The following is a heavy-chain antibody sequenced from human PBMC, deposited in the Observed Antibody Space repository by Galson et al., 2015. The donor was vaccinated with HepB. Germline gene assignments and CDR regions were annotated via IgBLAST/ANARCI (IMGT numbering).Heavy chain of an antibody. CDR2: ISGSGDST. J-gene: IGHJ2*01. V-gene: IGHV3-23*01. CDR1: GFSFSSYA. CDR3: ASPYYDFWSGYYTVWYFDL. D-gene: IGHD3-3*01. Sequence: SLRLSCAASGFSFSSYAMSWVRQAPGKGLEWVSAISGSGDSTYYGDSVKGRFTNSRDNSKNTLYLQMNSLRAEDTAVYYCASPYYDFWSGYYTVWYFDLWGRGTLVTVSS.